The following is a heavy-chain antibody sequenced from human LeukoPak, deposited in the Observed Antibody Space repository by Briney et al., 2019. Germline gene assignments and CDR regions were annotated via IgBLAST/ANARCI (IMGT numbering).Heavy chain of an antibody. CDR3: AKKPTVAPRGLDY. J-gene: IGHJ4*02. D-gene: IGHD4-23*01. Sequence: GGSLRLSCAASGFTFSSYEMNWVRQAPGKGLEWVSYISSSGSTIYYADSVKGRFTISRDNSKNTLYLQMNSLRAEDTAVYYCAKKPTVAPRGLDYWGQGTLVTVSS. CDR1: GFTFSSYE. V-gene: IGHV3-48*03. CDR2: ISSSGSTI.